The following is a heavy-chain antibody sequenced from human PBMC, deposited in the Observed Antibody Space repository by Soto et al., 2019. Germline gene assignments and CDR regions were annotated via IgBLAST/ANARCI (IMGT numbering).Heavy chain of an antibody. J-gene: IGHJ5*01. D-gene: IGHD3-22*01. CDR2: INPGNGNT. CDR1: GYTFTSYG. CDR3: ARGGYFDSSNYLAS. Sequence: AFVKVSFKASGYTFTSYGINWVRQAPGRGLEWMGWINPGNGNTKYSQQFQGRVIIDRDTSASTAYMELSSLRSEDTAVYYCARGGYFDSSNYLASWGLGTLVTVSS. V-gene: IGHV1-3*01.